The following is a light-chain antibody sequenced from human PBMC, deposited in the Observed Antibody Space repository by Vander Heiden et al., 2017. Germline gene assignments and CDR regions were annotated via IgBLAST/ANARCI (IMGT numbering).Light chain of an antibody. Sequence: VSRQSRQALAVPLGERATINCKSSRSVLYSSNNKNYLAWYQQKPGQPPKLLIYWASTRESGVPDRLRRTGSGTDFTLTIRSLQAEDVAVYYCQRAEGTGPTFGGRTRVEIK. CDR2: WAS. CDR3: QRAEGTGPT. V-gene: IGKV4-1*01. J-gene: IGKJ4*01. CDR1: RSVLYSSNNKNY.